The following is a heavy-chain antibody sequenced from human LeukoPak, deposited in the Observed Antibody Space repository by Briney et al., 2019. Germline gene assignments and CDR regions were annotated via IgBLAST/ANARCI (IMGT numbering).Heavy chain of an antibody. V-gene: IGHV3-21*01. D-gene: IGHD6-6*01. CDR2: ISSSSSYI. Sequence: PGGSLRLSCAASGFTFDDYGMNWVRQAPGKGLEWVSSISSSSSYIYYADSVKGRFTISRDNAKNTLYLQMNSLRAEDTAVYYCARGLSGYSSSLGYWGQGTLVTVSS. CDR1: GFTFDDYG. CDR3: ARGLSGYSSSLGY. J-gene: IGHJ4*02.